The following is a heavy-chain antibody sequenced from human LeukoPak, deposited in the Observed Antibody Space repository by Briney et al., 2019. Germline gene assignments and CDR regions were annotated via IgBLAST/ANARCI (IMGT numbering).Heavy chain of an antibody. V-gene: IGHV1-69*06. CDR1: GGTFSSYA. D-gene: IGHD3-22*01. Sequence: SVKVSCKASGGTFSSYAISWVRQAPGQGLEWMGGIIPIFGTANYAQKFQGRVTITADKSTSTAYMELSSLRSEDTAVYYCAGEWKYYDSSGYFQHWGQGTLVTVSS. CDR2: IIPIFGTA. J-gene: IGHJ1*01. CDR3: AGEWKYYDSSGYFQH.